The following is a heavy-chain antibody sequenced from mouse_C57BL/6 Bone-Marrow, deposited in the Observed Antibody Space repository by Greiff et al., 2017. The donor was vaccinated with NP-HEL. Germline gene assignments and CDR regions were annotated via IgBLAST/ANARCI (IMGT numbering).Heavy chain of an antibody. CDR1: GYSFTDYN. J-gene: IGHJ2*01. V-gene: IGHV1-39*01. Sequence: VQLKESGPELVKPGASVMISCKASGYSFTDYNMNWVKQSNGKSLEWIGVINPNYGTTSYNQKFKGKATLTVDQSSSTAYMQLNSLTSEDSAVYYCARTFYYGSSYFDYWGQGTTLTVSS. CDR2: INPNYGTT. D-gene: IGHD1-1*01. CDR3: ARTFYYGSSYFDY.